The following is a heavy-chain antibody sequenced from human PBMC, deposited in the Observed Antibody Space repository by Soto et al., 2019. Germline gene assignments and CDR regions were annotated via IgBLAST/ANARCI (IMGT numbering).Heavy chain of an antibody. CDR3: ARLIGNSWLDS. J-gene: IGHJ5*01. D-gene: IGHD2-8*01. V-gene: IGHV6-1*01. Sequence: PSQTLSLTCVISGDSVSSNSAAWTWIRQSPSRGLEWLGRTYYRSKWYNDYAVSVKGRITINPDTSNNQLSLQLNSVTPDDTAVYYCARLIGNSWLDSWGQGTLVTSPQ. CDR1: GDSVSSNSAA. CDR2: TYYRSKWYN.